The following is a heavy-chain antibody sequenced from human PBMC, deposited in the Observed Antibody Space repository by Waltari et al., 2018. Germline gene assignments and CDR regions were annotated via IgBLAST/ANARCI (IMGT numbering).Heavy chain of an antibody. Sequence: QVQLQQWGAGLLKPSETLSLTCAVYGGSFSGYYWSWIRQPPGKGLEWIGEINHSGSTNYNPALNVRVTISVDTSKNQFSLKLSSVTAADTAVYYCARHARITIFGVVIPNWFDPWGQGTLVTVSS. J-gene: IGHJ5*02. CDR2: INHSGST. CDR1: GGSFSGYY. V-gene: IGHV4-34*01. D-gene: IGHD3-3*01. CDR3: ARHARITIFGVVIPNWFDP.